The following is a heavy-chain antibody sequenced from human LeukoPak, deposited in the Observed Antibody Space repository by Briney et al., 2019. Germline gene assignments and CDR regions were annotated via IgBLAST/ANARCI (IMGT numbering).Heavy chain of an antibody. CDR1: GGSISSYY. Sequence: SETLSLTCTVSGGSISSYYWSWIRQPPGKGLEWIGYIYYSGSTNYNPSLKSRVTISVDTSKNQFSLKLSSVTAADTAVYYCARSRRPKLPAPHFDYWAREPWSPSPQ. D-gene: IGHD4-23*01. V-gene: IGHV4-59*01. CDR2: IYYSGST. CDR3: ARSRRPKLPAPHFDY. J-gene: IGHJ4*02.